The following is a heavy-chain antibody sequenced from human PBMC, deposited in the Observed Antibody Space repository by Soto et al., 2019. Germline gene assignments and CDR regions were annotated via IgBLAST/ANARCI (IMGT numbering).Heavy chain of an antibody. CDR2: IIPIFGTA. V-gene: IGHV1-69*13. Sequence: QVQLVQSGAEVKKPGASVKVSCKVSGYTLTELSMHWVRQAPGKGLEWMGGIIPIFGTANYAQKFQGRVTITADKSTSTAYMELSSLRSEDTAVYYCASIRNHLHYGMDVWGQGTTVTVSS. CDR1: GYTLTELS. D-gene: IGHD2-21*01. J-gene: IGHJ6*02. CDR3: ASIRNHLHYGMDV.